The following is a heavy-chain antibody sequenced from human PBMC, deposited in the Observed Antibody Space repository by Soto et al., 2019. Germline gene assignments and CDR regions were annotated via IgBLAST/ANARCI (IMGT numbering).Heavy chain of an antibody. CDR3: GRGGSDNSGGYVWCVP. J-gene: IGHJ5*02. CDR2: IVHKFGKT. V-gene: IGHV1-69*01. Sequence: QVQLVQSGAEVKQPGSSVKVSCKTSGGTFSTHVLGWVRQYPGQGLEWMGGIVHKFGKTNYAHKFKCRVKFTEDESTSTVYMEVSSLTAEDTAVYYWGRGGSDNSGGYVWCVPWGQGTLVTFSS. CDR1: GGTFSTHV. D-gene: IGHD6-19*01.